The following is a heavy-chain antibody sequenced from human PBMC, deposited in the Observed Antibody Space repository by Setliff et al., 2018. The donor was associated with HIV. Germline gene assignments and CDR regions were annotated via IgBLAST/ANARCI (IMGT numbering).Heavy chain of an antibody. CDR1: GYSISSGYY. CDR2: ISHTGST. CDR3: ARDRLTYYFDY. J-gene: IGHJ4*02. D-gene: IGHD3-22*01. V-gene: IGHV4-38-2*02. Sequence: SETLSLTCAVSGYSISSGYYWGWIRQPPGKGLAWIGSISHTGSTYYNPSLKSRLTMSVDTSKNQFSLKLSSVTAADTAVYYCARDRLTYYFDYWGQGILVTVPS.